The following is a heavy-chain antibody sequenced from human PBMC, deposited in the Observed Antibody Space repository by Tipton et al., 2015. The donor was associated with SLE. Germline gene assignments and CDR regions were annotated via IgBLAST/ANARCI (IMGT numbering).Heavy chain of an antibody. CDR3: ARDVSPVDGGVTYDAFDV. J-gene: IGHJ3*01. CDR1: GFTFSTYA. V-gene: IGHV3-23*01. CDR2: ISGSGGST. D-gene: IGHD2-8*02. Sequence: SLRLSCAASGFTFSTYAMSWVRQAPGKGLEWVSTISGSGGSTYYADSVKGRFTISRDNAENYLFLQMNSLRAEDTAVYFCARDVSPVDGGVTYDAFDVWGQGTMVTVSS.